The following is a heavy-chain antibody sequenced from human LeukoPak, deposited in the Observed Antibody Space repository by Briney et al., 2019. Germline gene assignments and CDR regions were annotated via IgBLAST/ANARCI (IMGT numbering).Heavy chain of an antibody. CDR1: GGSFNVYY. D-gene: IGHD3-3*01. CDR3: ARGDFWSGYYTHFDY. Sequence: SETLSLTCAVYGGSFNVYYWSWIRQSPGKGLEWIGEINHRGITNHNPSLKSRVTISVDTSKNQCSLKLSSVTAADTAVYYCARGDFWSGYYTHFDYWGQGTLVTVSS. V-gene: IGHV4-34*01. CDR2: INHRGIT. J-gene: IGHJ4*02.